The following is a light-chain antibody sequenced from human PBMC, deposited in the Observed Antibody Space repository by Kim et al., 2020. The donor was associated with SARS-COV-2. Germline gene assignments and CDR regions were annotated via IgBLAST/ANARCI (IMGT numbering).Light chain of an antibody. CDR1: QGINNY. J-gene: IGKJ2*01. CDR2: HAS. V-gene: IGKV1-33*01. CDR3: QQDGDLPYS. Sequence: SASIGDRGTIGCQASQGINNYLKWYQQKPGKAPKLLISHASKLGSGVPSRFSGNGYGTDFTFTISSLQPEDIATYFCQQDGDLPYSFGPGTKLEI.